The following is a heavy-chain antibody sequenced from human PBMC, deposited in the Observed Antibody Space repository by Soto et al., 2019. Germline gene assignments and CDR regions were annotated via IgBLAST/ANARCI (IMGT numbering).Heavy chain of an antibody. V-gene: IGHV1-46*01. Sequence: VKVSCKASGYSFTSYYMHWVRQAPGQGLEWMGVLNPSGTGATYAQNFQGRVTMTRDTSTSTVYMELSSLRSEDTAIYYCAREFTHYYGMDVWGQGTTVTVSS. J-gene: IGHJ6*02. CDR1: GYSFTSYY. CDR2: LNPSGTGA. CDR3: AREFTHYYGMDV.